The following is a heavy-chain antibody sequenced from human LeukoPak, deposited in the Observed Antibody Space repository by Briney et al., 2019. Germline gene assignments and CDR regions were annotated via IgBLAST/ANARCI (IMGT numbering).Heavy chain of an antibody. Sequence: SVKVSRKASGGTFSSYTISWVRQAPGQGLEWMGRIIPILGIANYAQKFQGRVTITADKSTSTAYMELSSLRSEDTAVYYCARGYGSGSYSQFDYWGQGTLVTVSS. CDR2: IIPILGIA. CDR1: GGTFSSYT. CDR3: ARGYGSGSYSQFDY. V-gene: IGHV1-69*02. J-gene: IGHJ4*02. D-gene: IGHD3-10*01.